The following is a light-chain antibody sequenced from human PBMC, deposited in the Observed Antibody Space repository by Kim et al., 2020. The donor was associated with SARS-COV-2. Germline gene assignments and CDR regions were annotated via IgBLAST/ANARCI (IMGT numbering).Light chain of an antibody. CDR3: QQRSNLIT. Sequence: EIVLTQSPGTMSMYPGERATLSCRASKSVSSYLAWYQQKPGQALRLLIYDVSSRATGIPARFSGSGSGTDFTLTISSLEPEDFAVYYCQQRSNLITFGQGTRLEIK. CDR1: KSVSSY. V-gene: IGKV3-11*01. J-gene: IGKJ5*01. CDR2: DVS.